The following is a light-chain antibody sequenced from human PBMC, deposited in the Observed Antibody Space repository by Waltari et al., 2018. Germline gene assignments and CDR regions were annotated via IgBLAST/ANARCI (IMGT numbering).Light chain of an antibody. Sequence: ALTQPASVSGSRGQSITISCPGLSSYYDIHNFVSWYHLLPDNAPKLIIYDGAQRPSGVSPRFSASKSGSTASLTISGLQADDEADYFCCSYGSSYTLVFGGGTRLTVL. J-gene: IGLJ2*01. V-gene: IGLV2-23*03. CDR3: CSYGSSYTLV. CDR2: DGA. CDR1: SSYYDIHNF.